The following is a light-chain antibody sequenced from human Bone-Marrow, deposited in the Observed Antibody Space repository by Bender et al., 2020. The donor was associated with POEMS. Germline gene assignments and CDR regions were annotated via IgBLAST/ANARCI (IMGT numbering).Light chain of an antibody. J-gene: IGLJ2*01. CDR1: NSDVSDS. CDR2: DVT. Sequence: QSGLTEPRSVSGSPGQSVTISCTGTNSDVSDSVSWYQHHPGKAPKLMIYDVTKRPSGVPDRFSGSTSGNAASLTISGLQADDESDYYCCSYVGSSTWVFGGGTKLTVV. V-gene: IGLV2-11*01. CDR3: CSYVGSSTWV.